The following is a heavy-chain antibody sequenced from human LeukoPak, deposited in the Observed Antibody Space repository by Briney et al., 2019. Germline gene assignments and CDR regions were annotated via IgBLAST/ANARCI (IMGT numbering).Heavy chain of an antibody. J-gene: IGHJ4*02. Sequence: SQTLSLTCTVSGGSISSGSYYWSWIRQPAGKGLEWIGRIYTSGSTNYNPSLKSRVTISVDASKNQFSLKLSSVTAADTAVYYCARQNIVATIQGYYFDYWGQGTLVTVSS. V-gene: IGHV4-61*02. CDR2: IYTSGST. CDR3: ARQNIVATIQGYYFDY. CDR1: GGSISSGSYY. D-gene: IGHD5-12*01.